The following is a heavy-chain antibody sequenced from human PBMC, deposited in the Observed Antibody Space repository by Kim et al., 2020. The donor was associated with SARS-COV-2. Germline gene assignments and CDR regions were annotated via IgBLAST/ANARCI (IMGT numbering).Heavy chain of an antibody. D-gene: IGHD6-19*01. V-gene: IGHV4-59*13. CDR3: ARGAWGAVAGTDFDY. CDR1: DGSISSYY. CDR2: IYYSGST. Sequence: SETLSLTCTVSDGSISSYYWSWIRQPPGKGLEWIGYIYYSGSTNYNPSLKSRVTISVDTSKNQFSLKLSSVTAADTAVYYCARGAWGAVAGTDFDYWGQGTLVTVSS. J-gene: IGHJ4*02.